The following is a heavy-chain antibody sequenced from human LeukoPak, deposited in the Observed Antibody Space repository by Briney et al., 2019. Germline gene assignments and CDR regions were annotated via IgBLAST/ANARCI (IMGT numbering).Heavy chain of an antibody. CDR3: TTVSGTSGGASHF. Sequence: PWGSLRLSCVGSKFSFNNYWMNWVRQAPGKGLEWVANIKPDASEKSYVDSVKGRFTISRDNAENSLYLQMSSLRAEDTATYYCTTVSGTSGGASHFWGQGTLVTVSS. D-gene: IGHD6-25*01. CDR1: KFSFNNYW. CDR2: IKPDASEK. J-gene: IGHJ4*02. V-gene: IGHV3-7*01.